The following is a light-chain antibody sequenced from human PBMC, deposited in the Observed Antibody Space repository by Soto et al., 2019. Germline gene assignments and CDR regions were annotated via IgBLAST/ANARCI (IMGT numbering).Light chain of an antibody. Sequence: SYELTQPPSVSVAPGKTARITCGGNNIGSKSVHWYQQKPGQAPVLVIYYDSDRPSGIPERFSGSNSGNTATLTISRVEAGEGADYYCQVWDSSNDHFVVFGGGTKLTVL. CDR1: NIGSKS. J-gene: IGLJ2*01. CDR2: YDS. V-gene: IGLV3-21*04. CDR3: QVWDSSNDHFVV.